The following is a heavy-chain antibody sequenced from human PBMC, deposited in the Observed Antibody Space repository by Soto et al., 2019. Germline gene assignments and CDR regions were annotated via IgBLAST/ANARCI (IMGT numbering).Heavy chain of an antibody. CDR3: ARDYSSGWYGDAFDI. V-gene: IGHV1-58*02. Sequence: SVKVSCKASGFTFTSSAMQWVRRARGQRLEWIGWIVVGSGNTNYAQKFQERVTITRDMSTSTAYMELSSLRSDDTAVYYCARDYSSGWYGDAFDIWGQGTMVTVSS. D-gene: IGHD6-19*01. J-gene: IGHJ3*02. CDR1: GFTFTSSA. CDR2: IVVGSGNT.